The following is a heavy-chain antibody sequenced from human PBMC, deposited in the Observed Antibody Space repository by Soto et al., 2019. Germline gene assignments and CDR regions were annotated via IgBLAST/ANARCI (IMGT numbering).Heavy chain of an antibody. CDR3: ARRRGVVHDGMDV. CDR2: IYYSGST. Sequence: QLQLQESGPGLVKPSETLSLTCTVSGGSIRSSSSYWDWIRQPPGKGLEWIGSIYYSGSTYYNPSLNSRVIISMDKSKNQSSLNVSSVTAADTAVYYCARRRGVVHDGMDVWGQGTTVIFSS. V-gene: IGHV4-39*01. D-gene: IGHD3-3*01. CDR1: GGSIRSSSSY. J-gene: IGHJ6*02.